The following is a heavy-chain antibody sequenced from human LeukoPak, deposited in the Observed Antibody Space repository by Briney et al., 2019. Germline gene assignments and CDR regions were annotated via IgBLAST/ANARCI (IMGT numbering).Heavy chain of an antibody. V-gene: IGHV3-33*01. CDR1: GFTFSTYG. Sequence: PGGSLRLSCAASGFTFSTYGMHWVRQAPGKGLEWVAVIWCDGSIKYYGDSVKGRFTISRDNSKNTLYLQMNSLRAEDTAMYYCARAVGPFDFWGPGTLVIVSS. CDR3: ARAVGPFDF. CDR2: IWCDGSIK. J-gene: IGHJ3*01.